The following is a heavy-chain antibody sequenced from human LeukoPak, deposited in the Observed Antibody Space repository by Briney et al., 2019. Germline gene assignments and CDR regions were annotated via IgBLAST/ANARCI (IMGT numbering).Heavy chain of an antibody. CDR2: IIPSDGFT. CDR3: ATAGRRLFGVLIPLSFDY. CDR1: GYTFTNYY. Sequence: ASVKVSCKASGYTFTNYYIHWVRQAPGQGLEWMGMIIPSDGFTTYAQKFQGRLTMTRDMSTSTVYMELSSLRSEATALYYCATAGRRLFGVLIPLSFDYWGQGTLVTVSS. D-gene: IGHD3-3*01. J-gene: IGHJ4*02. V-gene: IGHV1-46*01.